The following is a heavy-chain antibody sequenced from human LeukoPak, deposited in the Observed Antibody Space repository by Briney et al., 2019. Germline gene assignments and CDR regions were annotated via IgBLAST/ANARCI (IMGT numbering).Heavy chain of an antibody. Sequence: PGGSLRLSCVASGFNLRHYYMSWVRQAPGKGLEWVADIRPDGSDIYNVDSVRGRFTISRDNTKNSLFLQMNSLNDEDTAVYYCARDGSGSDFSLDYWGPGTLVTVSS. CDR3: ARDGSGSDFSLDY. CDR1: GFNLRHYY. D-gene: IGHD3-10*01. J-gene: IGHJ4*02. CDR2: IRPDGSDI. V-gene: IGHV3-7*04.